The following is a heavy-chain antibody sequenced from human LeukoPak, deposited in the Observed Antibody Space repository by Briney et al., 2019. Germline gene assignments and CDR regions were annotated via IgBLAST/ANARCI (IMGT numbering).Heavy chain of an antibody. Sequence: SGTLSLTCTVSGGSISSSNYYWGWIRQPPGKGLEWIGSMYYSGTTYYNPSLKSRVTISVDTSKNQFSLKLSSVTAADTAVYYCARLIAAAGIGYWGQGTLVTVSS. CDR3: ARLIAAAGIGY. V-gene: IGHV4-39*01. CDR1: GGSISSSNYY. CDR2: MYYSGTT. D-gene: IGHD6-13*01. J-gene: IGHJ4*02.